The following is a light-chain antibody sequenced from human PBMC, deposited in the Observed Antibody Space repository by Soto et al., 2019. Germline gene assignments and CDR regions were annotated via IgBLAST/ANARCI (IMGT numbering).Light chain of an antibody. CDR2: DVS. CDR1: SSDVGGYNY. V-gene: IGLV2-14*03. Sequence: QSALTQPASVSGSPGQSITISCTGTSSDVGGYNYVSWYQQHPGKAPKLMIYDVSNRPSGVSNRFSGSKSGNTASLTISGLQPDDEADYYCSSYSSSSTLGIFGGGAKLTVL. J-gene: IGLJ2*01. CDR3: SSYSSSSTLGI.